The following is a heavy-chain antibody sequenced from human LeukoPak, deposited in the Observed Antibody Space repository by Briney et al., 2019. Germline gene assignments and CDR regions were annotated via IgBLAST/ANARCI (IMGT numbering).Heavy chain of an antibody. CDR3: ARSPPHYDSSGYPLAFDI. V-gene: IGHV3-53*01. D-gene: IGHD3-22*01. CDR1: GFTVSSNY. J-gene: IGHJ3*02. Sequence: QPGGSLRLSFAASGFTVSSNYMSWDRQAPGEGLEWVSVIYSGGSTYYADSVKGRFTISRDNSKNTLYLQMNSLRADDTAVYYCARSPPHYDSSGYPLAFDIWGQGTMVTVSS. CDR2: IYSGGST.